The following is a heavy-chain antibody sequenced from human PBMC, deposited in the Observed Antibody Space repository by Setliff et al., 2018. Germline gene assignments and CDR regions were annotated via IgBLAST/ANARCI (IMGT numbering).Heavy chain of an antibody. Sequence: ASVKVSCKASGYTFTSYGISWVRQAPGQGLEWMGWISAYNGNTNYAQKLQGRVTMTGDTSTSTVYMELSSLRSEDTAVYYCARTLEAAAGTVWFDPWGQGTLVTVSS. CDR2: ISAYNGNT. D-gene: IGHD6-13*01. CDR3: ARTLEAAAGTVWFDP. V-gene: IGHV1-18*01. CDR1: GYTFTSYG. J-gene: IGHJ5*02.